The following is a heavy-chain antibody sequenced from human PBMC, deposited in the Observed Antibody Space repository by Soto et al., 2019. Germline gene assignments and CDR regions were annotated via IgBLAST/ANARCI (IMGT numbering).Heavy chain of an antibody. CDR2: THNSGTT. Sequence: PSETLSLTCTVSGTSISSYYWSWIRQPPGKGLEWIANTHNSGTTNYNPSLASRVTISVDTSKNQFSLKMTSVTAADRAIYFCARYNSYAIDYWGRGTMVTVSS. D-gene: IGHD2-8*01. CDR1: GTSISSYY. CDR3: ARYNSYAIDY. J-gene: IGHJ4*02. V-gene: IGHV4-59*01.